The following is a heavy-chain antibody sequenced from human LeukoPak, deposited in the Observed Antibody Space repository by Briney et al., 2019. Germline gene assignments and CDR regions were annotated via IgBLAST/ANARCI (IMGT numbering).Heavy chain of an antibody. CDR1: GFTFSSYS. Sequence: GGSLRLSCAASGFTFSSYSMNWVRQAPGKGLEWVSYISSSGSSIYYANSVKGRFTISRDNAKNPLYLQMNSLRAEDTAVYYCARDRDTALVHDAFDIWGQGTMVTVSS. D-gene: IGHD5-18*01. J-gene: IGHJ3*02. CDR3: ARDRDTALVHDAFDI. CDR2: ISSSGSSI. V-gene: IGHV3-48*04.